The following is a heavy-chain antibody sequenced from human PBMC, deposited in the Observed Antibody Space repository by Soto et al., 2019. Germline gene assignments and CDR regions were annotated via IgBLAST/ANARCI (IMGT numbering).Heavy chain of an antibody. CDR1: GYRFSDYY. D-gene: IGHD5-12*01. CDR3: ARESGGATATLDYYYFYMAV. Sequence: QVQLVQSGAEVKKPGASVTVSCKASGYRFSDYYLHWVRQAPGQGPEWMGWMNPNSGDTKYAQKFKGRVTMTRGTSVRTAFMELNWLKSDDTAVYYCARESGGATATLDYYYFYMAVWGIGTTVTVSS. J-gene: IGHJ6*03. CDR2: MNPNSGDT. V-gene: IGHV1-2*02.